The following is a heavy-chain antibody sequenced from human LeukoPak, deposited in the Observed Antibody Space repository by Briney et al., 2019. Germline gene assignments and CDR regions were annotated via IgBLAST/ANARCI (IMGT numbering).Heavy chain of an antibody. D-gene: IGHD4-11*01. Sequence: GGSLRLSCVVSGFTFSSYTMNWVRQAPGKGLEWVSSISSSSGYIYYADSVEGRFTISRDNAKNSLYLQMNSLRAEDTAVYYCARDLGDYTNDYYYYYMDVWGKGTTVTVSS. CDR2: ISSSSGYI. CDR1: GFTFSSYT. V-gene: IGHV3-21*01. J-gene: IGHJ6*03. CDR3: ARDLGDYTNDYYYYYMDV.